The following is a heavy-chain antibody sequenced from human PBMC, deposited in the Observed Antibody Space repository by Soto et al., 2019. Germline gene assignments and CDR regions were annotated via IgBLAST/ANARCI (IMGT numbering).Heavy chain of an antibody. CDR1: GFTFDDYT. CDR3: AKDMTPYSRVNYYYGMDV. CDR2: ISWDGGST. Sequence: GGSLRLSCAASGFTFDDYTMHWVRQAPGKGLEWVSLISWDGGSTYYADSVKGRFTISRDNSKNSLYLQMNSLRTEDTALYYCAKDMTPYSRVNYYYGMDVWSQGTTVTVSS. D-gene: IGHD6-13*01. J-gene: IGHJ6*02. V-gene: IGHV3-43*01.